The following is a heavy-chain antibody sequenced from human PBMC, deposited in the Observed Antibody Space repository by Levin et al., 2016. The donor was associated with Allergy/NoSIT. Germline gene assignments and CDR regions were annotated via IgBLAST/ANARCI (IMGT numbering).Heavy chain of an antibody. V-gene: IGHV4-4*07. CDR1: GGSISSYY. D-gene: IGHD3-3*01. J-gene: IGHJ4*02. Sequence: SETLSLTCTVSGGSISSYYWSWIRQPAGKGLEWIGRIYTSGSTNYNPSLKSRVTMSVDTSKNQFSLKLSSVTAADTAVYYCARSRVTIFGVDLYFDYWGQGTLVTVSS. CDR2: IYTSGST. CDR3: ARSRVTIFGVDLYFDY.